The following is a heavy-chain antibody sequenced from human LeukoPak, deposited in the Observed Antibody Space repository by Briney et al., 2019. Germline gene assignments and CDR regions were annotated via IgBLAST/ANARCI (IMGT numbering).Heavy chain of an antibody. CDR2: ISYIGST. CDR1: ADSFSSHY. D-gene: IGHD4-17*01. CDR3: ARDLVTVTKGFDI. Sequence: SETLSLTCAVSADSFSSHYWTWIRQPPGKGLEWIGYISYIGSTNYNPSLKGRVTISIDTSKNQFSLKLSSVTAADTAVYYCARDLVTVTKGFDIWGQGTMVTVSS. J-gene: IGHJ3*02. V-gene: IGHV4-59*11.